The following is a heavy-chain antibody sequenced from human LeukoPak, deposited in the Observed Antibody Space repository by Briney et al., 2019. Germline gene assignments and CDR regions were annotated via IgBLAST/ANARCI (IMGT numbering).Heavy chain of an antibody. V-gene: IGHV4-39*07. CDR2: IYYSGST. D-gene: IGHD3-10*01. CDR1: GGSISSSSYY. Sequence: SETLSLTCTVSGGSISSSSYYWGWIRQPPGKGLEWIGSIYYSGSTYYNPSLKSRVTISVDTSKNQFSLKLSSVTAADTAVYYCARDHLWFGEPKGPHYFDYWGQGTLVTVSS. CDR3: ARDHLWFGEPKGPHYFDY. J-gene: IGHJ4*02.